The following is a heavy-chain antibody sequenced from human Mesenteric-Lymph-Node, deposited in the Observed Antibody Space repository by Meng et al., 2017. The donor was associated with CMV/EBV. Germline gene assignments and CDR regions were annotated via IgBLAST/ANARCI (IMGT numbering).Heavy chain of an antibody. CDR1: GFTFSSYS. CDR3: ARGLKGTTGIRGWLY. V-gene: IGHV3-21*01. J-gene: IGHJ4*02. Sequence: GESLKISWGSSGFTFSSYSMNWVRQAPGKGLEGVSSISSSSSYIYYADSVKGRFTISRDNAKNSLYLQMNSLRAEDTAVYYCARGLKGTTGIRGWLYWGQGTLVTVSS. CDR2: ISSSSSYI. D-gene: IGHD1-1*01.